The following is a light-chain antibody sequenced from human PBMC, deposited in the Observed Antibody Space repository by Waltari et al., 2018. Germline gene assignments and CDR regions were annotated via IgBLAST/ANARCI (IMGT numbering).Light chain of an antibody. V-gene: IGKV4-1*01. Sequence: DIVMTQSPDSLAVSLGERATINCQSSTSVLYSSNNKDYLAWFQQKPGQPPKLLISWASTRESGVPDRFSGSGSGTDFTLTISSLQAEDVAVYYCQQYYSTVRTFGQGTKVEIK. CDR3: QQYYSTVRT. CDR1: TSVLYSSNNKDY. CDR2: WAS. J-gene: IGKJ1*01.